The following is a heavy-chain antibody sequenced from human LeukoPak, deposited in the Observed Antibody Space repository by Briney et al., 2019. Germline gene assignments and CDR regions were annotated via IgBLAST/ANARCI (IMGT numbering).Heavy chain of an antibody. V-gene: IGHV1-69*06. Sequence: SVKVSCKAFGGTFSSYALSWVRQAPGRGLEWMGRIIAMFDTADYTQRFKDRLTFTADKSTGTAYMELNSLRSDDTATYYCVRDFDTSGPQMDYFDFWGQGTLVIVSS. J-gene: IGHJ4*02. CDR1: GGTFSSYA. D-gene: IGHD3-22*01. CDR2: IIAMFDTA. CDR3: VRDFDTSGPQMDYFDF.